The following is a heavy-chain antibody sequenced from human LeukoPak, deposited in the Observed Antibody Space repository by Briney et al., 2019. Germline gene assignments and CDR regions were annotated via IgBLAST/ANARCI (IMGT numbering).Heavy chain of an antibody. Sequence: GGSLRLSCAASGFTFSSYAMHWVRQAPGKGLEWVAVISYDGNNKYYADSVKGRFTISRDNSKNTLYLQMNSLRAEDTAVYYWASTYYYDSSGYPSLFYWGQGTLVTVSS. V-gene: IGHV3-30*04. CDR2: ISYDGNNK. J-gene: IGHJ4*02. D-gene: IGHD3-22*01. CDR3: ASTYYYDSSGYPSLFY. CDR1: GFTFSSYA.